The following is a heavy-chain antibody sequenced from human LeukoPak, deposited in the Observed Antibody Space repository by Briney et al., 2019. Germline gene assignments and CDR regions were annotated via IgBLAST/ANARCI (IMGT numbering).Heavy chain of an antibody. V-gene: IGHV3-23*01. CDR1: GFTFSNYA. D-gene: IGHD5-24*01. CDR3: AKDRGDGSNRDGFFDY. Sequence: GGSLRLSCAASGFTFSNYAMSWVRQAPGKGLEWVSGIGGGGGSTYYADSAKGRFTISRDNSKNTLYMQMNSLGVEDTAAYYCAKDRGDGSNRDGFFDYWGQGTLVTVSS. CDR2: IGGGGGST. J-gene: IGHJ4*02.